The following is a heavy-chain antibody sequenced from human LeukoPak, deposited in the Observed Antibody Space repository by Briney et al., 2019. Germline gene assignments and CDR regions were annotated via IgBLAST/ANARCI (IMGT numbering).Heavy chain of an antibody. D-gene: IGHD2-8*01. CDR2: ITPGGST. V-gene: IGHV3-53*01. CDR3: AREDALDY. J-gene: IGHJ4*02. Sequence: GGSLRLSCAASGFTVSSNFITWVRQAPGKGLEWVSVITPGGSTYYADSVKGRLTISRDNSKNTVYLQMKSLRVEDTAVYYCAREDALDYWGQGTLVTVSS. CDR1: GFTVSSNF.